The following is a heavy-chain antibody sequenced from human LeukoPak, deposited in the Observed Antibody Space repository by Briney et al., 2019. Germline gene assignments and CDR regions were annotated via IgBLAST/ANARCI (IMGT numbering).Heavy chain of an antibody. J-gene: IGHJ4*02. CDR2: IYHSGST. CDR1: GYSISSGYY. D-gene: IGHD3-22*01. V-gene: IGHV4-38-2*02. CDR3: ARDKYYYDSSGSTRLFDY. Sequence: SETLPLTCTVSGYSISSGYYWGWIRPPPGKGLEWIGSIYHSGSTYYNPSLKSRVTISVDTSKNQFSLKLSSVTAADTAVYYCARDKYYYDSSGSTRLFDYWGQGTLVTVSS.